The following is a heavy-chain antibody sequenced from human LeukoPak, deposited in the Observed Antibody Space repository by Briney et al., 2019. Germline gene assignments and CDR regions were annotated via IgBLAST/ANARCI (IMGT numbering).Heavy chain of an antibody. Sequence: SETLSLTCAVYGGSFSGYSWSWIRQPPGKGLEWIGEINHSGSTNYNPSLKSRVTISVDTSKKQFSLKLSSVTAADTAVYYCARGRLLMWFDPWGEGTLVTVSS. CDR2: INHSGST. CDR1: GGSFSGYS. D-gene: IGHD3-16*01. V-gene: IGHV4-34*01. J-gene: IGHJ5*02. CDR3: ARGRLLMWFDP.